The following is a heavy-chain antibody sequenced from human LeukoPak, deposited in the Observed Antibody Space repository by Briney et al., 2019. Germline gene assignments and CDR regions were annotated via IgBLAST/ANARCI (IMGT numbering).Heavy chain of an antibody. V-gene: IGHV4-61*02. D-gene: IGHD6-13*01. CDR2: IYTSGST. CDR1: GGSISSGSYY. Sequence: SETLSLTCTVSGGSISSGSYYWSWIRQPAGKGLEYIGRIYTSGSTNYNPSLESRVTISVDTSKNQFSLKLSSVTAADTAVYFCARDAPRSCWYLDYWGQGTLVTVSS. CDR3: ARDAPRSCWYLDY. J-gene: IGHJ4*02.